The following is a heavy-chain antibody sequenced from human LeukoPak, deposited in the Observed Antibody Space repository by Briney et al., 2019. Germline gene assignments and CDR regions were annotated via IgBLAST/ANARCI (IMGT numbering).Heavy chain of an antibody. J-gene: IGHJ4*02. V-gene: IGHV4-59*08. CDR2: IYYSGST. CDR3: ARVGLRFLEWLDDY. D-gene: IGHD3-3*01. Sequence: PSETLSLTCTVSGGSISSYYWSWIRQPPGKGLEWIGYIYYSGSTNYNPSLKSRVTISVDTSKNQFSLKLSSVTAADTAMYYCARVGLRFLEWLDDYWGQGTLVTVSS. CDR1: GGSISSYY.